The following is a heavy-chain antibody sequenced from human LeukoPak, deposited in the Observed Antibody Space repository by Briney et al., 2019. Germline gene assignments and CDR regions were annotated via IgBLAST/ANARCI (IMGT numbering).Heavy chain of an antibody. D-gene: IGHD1-26*01. CDR3: ARGSGYSGSYWYFDL. V-gene: IGHV1-8*03. CDR2: MNPNSGNT. J-gene: IGHJ2*01. CDR1: GYTFTSYD. Sequence: ASVKVSCKASGYTFTSYDINWVRQATGQGLEWMGWMNPNSGNTGYAQKFQGRVTVTRNTSISTAYMELSSLRSEDTAVYYCARGSGYSGSYWYFDLWGRGTLVTVSS.